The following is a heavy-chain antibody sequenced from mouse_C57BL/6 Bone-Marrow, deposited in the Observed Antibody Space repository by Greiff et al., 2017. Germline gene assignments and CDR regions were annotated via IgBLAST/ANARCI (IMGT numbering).Heavy chain of an antibody. CDR3: ARVYGSPYYAMDY. D-gene: IGHD1-1*01. CDR1: GYTFTSYW. CDR2: IDPSDSYT. J-gene: IGHJ4*01. V-gene: IGHV1-69*01. Sequence: QVQLQQSGAELVMPGASVKLSCKASGYTFTSYWMHWVKQRPGQGLEWIGEIDPSDSYTNYNQKFKGKSTLTVDKSSSTAYMQLSSLTSEDSAVYYCARVYGSPYYAMDYWGQGTSVTVSS.